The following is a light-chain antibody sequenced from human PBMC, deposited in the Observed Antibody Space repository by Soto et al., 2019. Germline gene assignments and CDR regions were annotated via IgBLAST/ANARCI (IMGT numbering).Light chain of an antibody. CDR2: GAS. J-gene: IGKJ5*01. CDR3: QHYGSSPPYT. Sequence: TVLTQAPGTLALSQGERATLSCRASQSVRNNYLAWYQQKPGQAPRLLIYGASSRATGIPDRFSGSGSGTDFTLTISRLEPEDFAVYYCQHYGSSPPYTFGQGTRLEIK. V-gene: IGKV3-20*01. CDR1: QSVRNNY.